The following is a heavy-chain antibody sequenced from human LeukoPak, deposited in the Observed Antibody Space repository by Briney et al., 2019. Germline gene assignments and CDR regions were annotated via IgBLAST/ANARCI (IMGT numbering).Heavy chain of an antibody. CDR3: ARVTVTTDYYYYMDV. CDR2: ISYDGSNK. CDR1: GFTFSSYG. Sequence: GGSLRLSCAASGFTFSSYGMHWVRQAPGKGLEWVAVISYDGSNKYYADSVKGRVTISRDNSKNTLYLQMNSLRAEDTAVYYCARVTVTTDYYYYMDVWGKGTTVTVSS. J-gene: IGHJ6*03. D-gene: IGHD4-11*01. V-gene: IGHV3-30*03.